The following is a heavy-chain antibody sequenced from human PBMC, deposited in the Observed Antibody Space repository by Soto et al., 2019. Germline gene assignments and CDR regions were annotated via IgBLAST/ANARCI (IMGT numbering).Heavy chain of an antibody. CDR2: INGDGSTT. V-gene: IGHV3-74*01. J-gene: IGHJ4*02. Sequence: GGSLRLSCAASGSSFSDYRMHWVRQDPGKGLVWVSRINGDGSTTNYADSVKGRFTISRDNAENTLYLHMKLSSVTAADTAVYYCARVPDYWGQGTLVTVSS. CDR3: ARVPDY. CDR1: GSSFSDYR.